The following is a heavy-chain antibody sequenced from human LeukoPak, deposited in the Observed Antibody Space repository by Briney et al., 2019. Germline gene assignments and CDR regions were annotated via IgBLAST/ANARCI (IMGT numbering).Heavy chain of an antibody. CDR1: GGSFSGYS. CDR3: ARAIVAGTSLFDY. J-gene: IGHJ4*02. D-gene: IGHD6-19*01. V-gene: IGHV4-34*01. Sequence: SETLSLTCAVYGGSFSGYSWSWIRQPPGKGLEWIGEINHSGSTNYNPSLKSRVTISVDTSKNQFSLKLSSVTAADTAVYYCARAIVAGTSLFDYWGQGTLVTVSS. CDR2: INHSGST.